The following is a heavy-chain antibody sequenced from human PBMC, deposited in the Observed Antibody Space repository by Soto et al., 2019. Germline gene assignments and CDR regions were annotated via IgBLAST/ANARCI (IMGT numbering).Heavy chain of an antibody. CDR3: AAYSHKGY. J-gene: IGHJ4*02. CDR1: GFTVSNNY. V-gene: IGHV3-66*01. Sequence: GGSLRLSCAASGFTVSNNYMSWVRQAPGKGLEWVSLIYSGGSTYYADSVKGRFTISRDSSKNTLYLQLNSLRAEDTAMYYCAAYSHKGYWGQGTLVTVSS. CDR2: IYSGGST. D-gene: IGHD3-16*01.